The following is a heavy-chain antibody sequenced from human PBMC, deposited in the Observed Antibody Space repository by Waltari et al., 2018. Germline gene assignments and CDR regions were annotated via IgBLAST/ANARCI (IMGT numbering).Heavy chain of an antibody. D-gene: IGHD4-17*01. V-gene: IGHV3-74*01. J-gene: IGHJ4*02. CDR3: ARVEVGDYDFDY. CDR2: INSDGSST. Sequence: ARGLVQPGGSLRLPCAASGFSFPGYWMHWVRQAPGKGLVWVARINSDGSSTRYADSVKGRFTISRDNAKNTLYLQMNSLRAEDTAVYYCARVEVGDYDFDYWGQGTLVTVSS. CDR1: GFSFPGYW.